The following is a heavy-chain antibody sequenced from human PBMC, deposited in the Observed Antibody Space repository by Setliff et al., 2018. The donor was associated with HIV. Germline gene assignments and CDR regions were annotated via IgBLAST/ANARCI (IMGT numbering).Heavy chain of an antibody. CDR2: VSYTGTT. J-gene: IGHJ4*02. CDR1: GGSISSDDYY. CDR3: ARQSTTSRDFDS. V-gene: IGHV4-30-4*08. Sequence: SETLSLTCTVSGGSISSDDYYWNWIRQPPGKGLEWIGFVSYTGTTRYSPSLRSRISISIDASKNKFSLQLSSVTAADTAVYYCARQSTTSRDFDSWGQGTLVTVSS. D-gene: IGHD2-2*01.